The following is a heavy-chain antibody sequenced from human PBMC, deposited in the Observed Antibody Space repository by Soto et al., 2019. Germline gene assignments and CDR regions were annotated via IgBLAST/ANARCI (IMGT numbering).Heavy chain of an antibody. CDR1: GGSISSSSW. CDR2: IYHSGST. D-gene: IGHD3-10*01. J-gene: IGHJ4*02. CDR3: AIRGDGSGSLDY. V-gene: IGHV4-4*02. Sequence: QVQLQESGPGLVKHSGTLSLTCAVSGGSISSSSWWSWVRQPPGTGLEWIGEIYHSGSTNYNPSLKSRVNISVDKSKNQFTLKLSSVTASDTAVYYCAIRGDGSGSLDYWGQGNMVTVSS.